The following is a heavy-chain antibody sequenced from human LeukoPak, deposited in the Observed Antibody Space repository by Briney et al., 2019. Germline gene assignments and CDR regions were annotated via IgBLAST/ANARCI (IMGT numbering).Heavy chain of an antibody. CDR2: ISSSTSTI. J-gene: IGHJ6*03. D-gene: IGHD1-26*01. CDR1: GFTFSSYS. V-gene: IGHV3-48*01. CDR3: ARADSGSYSDYYYYMDV. Sequence: GESLRLSCAASGFTFSSYSMNWVRQAPGKGLEWVSYISSSTSTIYYADSVKGRFTISRDNAKNSLYLQMNSLRAEDTAVYYCARADSGSYSDYYYYMDVWGKGTTVTVSS.